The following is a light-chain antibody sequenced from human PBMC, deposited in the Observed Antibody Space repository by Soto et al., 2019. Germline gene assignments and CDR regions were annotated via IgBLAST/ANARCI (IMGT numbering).Light chain of an antibody. CDR2: AAS. Sequence: EIVMTQSPATLSVSPGERATLSCRASQSVSSTLAWYQQKPGQAPRLLIYAASTRATGIPARFSGSGSGTEFTLSISSLQSEDFAVYYCHQRQSWPRTFGQGTKVDIK. CDR3: HQRQSWPRT. CDR1: QSVSST. V-gene: IGKV3-15*01. J-gene: IGKJ1*01.